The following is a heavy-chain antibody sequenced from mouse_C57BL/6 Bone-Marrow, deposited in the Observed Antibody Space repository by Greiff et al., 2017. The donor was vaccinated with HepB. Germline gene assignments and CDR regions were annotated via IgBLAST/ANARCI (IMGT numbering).Heavy chain of an antibody. Sequence: EVKLVESGPELVKPGDSVKISCKASGYSFTGYFMNWVMQSHGKSLEWIGRINPYNGDTFYNQKFKGKATLTVDKSSSTAHMELRSLTSEDSAVYYCARSPITTVVANDFDYWGQGTTLTVSS. CDR2: INPYNGDT. CDR1: GYSFTGYF. V-gene: IGHV1-20*01. D-gene: IGHD1-1*01. J-gene: IGHJ2*01. CDR3: ARSPITTVVANDFDY.